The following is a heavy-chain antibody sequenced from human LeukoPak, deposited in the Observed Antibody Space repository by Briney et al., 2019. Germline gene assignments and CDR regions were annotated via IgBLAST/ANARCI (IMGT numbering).Heavy chain of an antibody. CDR3: AREYSYAYFDY. CDR2: INHSGST. CDR1: GGSFSGYY. V-gene: IGHV4-34*01. Sequence: SETLSLTCAVYGGSFSGYYWSWIRQPPGKGLEWIGEINHSGSTNYNPSLKSRVTISVDTSKNQFSLKLSSVTAADTAVYYCAREYSYAYFDYWGQGTLVTVSS. J-gene: IGHJ4*02. D-gene: IGHD5-18*01.